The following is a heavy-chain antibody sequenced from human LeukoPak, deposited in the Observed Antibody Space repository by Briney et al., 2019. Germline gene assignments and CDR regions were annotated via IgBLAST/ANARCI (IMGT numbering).Heavy chain of an antibody. J-gene: IGHJ4*02. CDR2: ISSSSYI. Sequence: GGSLRLSCAASGFTFSSYSMNWVRQAPGKGLEWVSSISSSSYIYYADSVKGRFTISRDNAKNSLYLQMNSLRAEDTAVYYCARDPSDYDFWSGYYVPYYFDYSRQGTLVTVSS. D-gene: IGHD3-3*01. CDR3: ARDPSDYDFWSGYYVPYYFDY. CDR1: GFTFSSYS. V-gene: IGHV3-21*01.